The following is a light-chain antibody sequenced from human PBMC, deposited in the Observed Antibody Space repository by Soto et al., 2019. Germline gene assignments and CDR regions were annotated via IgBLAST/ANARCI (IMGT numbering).Light chain of an antibody. J-gene: IGKJ4*01. V-gene: IGKV3-20*01. CDR1: QSVSSSF. CDR3: QQYGSTPLT. Sequence: EIMLPQSPGTLSLSPGERATLSCRASQSVSSSFLAWYQQKSGQAPRLLIYGASSRASGIPDRFSGSGSGTDFTLTISRLEPEDVAVYYCQQYGSTPLTFGGGTKVEIK. CDR2: GAS.